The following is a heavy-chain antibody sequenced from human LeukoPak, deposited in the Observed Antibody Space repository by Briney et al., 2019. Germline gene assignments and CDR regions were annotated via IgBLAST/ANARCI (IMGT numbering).Heavy chain of an antibody. CDR3: ARGKGSITMIA. CDR1: GGSISSSSYY. Sequence: SETLSLTCTVSGGSISSSSYYWSWIRQPAGKGLEWIGRIYTCGSTNYNPSLKSRVTMSVDTSKNQFSLKLSSVTAADTAVYYCARGKGSITMIAWGQGTLVTVSS. CDR2: IYTCGST. D-gene: IGHD3-22*01. J-gene: IGHJ4*02. V-gene: IGHV4-61*02.